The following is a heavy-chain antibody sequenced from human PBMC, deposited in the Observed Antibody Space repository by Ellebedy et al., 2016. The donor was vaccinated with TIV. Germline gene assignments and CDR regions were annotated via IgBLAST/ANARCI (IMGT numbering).Heavy chain of an antibody. Sequence: PGGSLRLSCAVSGFTFSSYSMNWVRQAPGKGLEWVSYFGAGGHPIYSADLVKGRFTISRDNDKNSMYLQMDSLRDEDTAVYYCARASGVRGITTDAFDIWGQGTMVTVSS. CDR1: GFTFSSYS. D-gene: IGHD3-10*01. CDR2: FGAGGHPI. CDR3: ARASGVRGITTDAFDI. V-gene: IGHV3-48*02. J-gene: IGHJ3*02.